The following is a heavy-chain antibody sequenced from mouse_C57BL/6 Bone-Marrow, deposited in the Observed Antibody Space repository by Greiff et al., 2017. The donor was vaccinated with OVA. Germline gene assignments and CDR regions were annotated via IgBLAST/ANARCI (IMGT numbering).Heavy chain of an antibody. CDR1: GFSFNTYA. Sequence: EADGGLVQPKGSLKLSCAASGFSFNTYAMNWVRQAPGKGLEWVARIRSKSNNYATYYADSVKDRFTISRDDSESMLYLQMNNLKTEDTAMYYCVRHAPHYYGSSYVGAMDYWGQGTSVTVSS. D-gene: IGHD1-1*01. CDR2: IRSKSNNYAT. J-gene: IGHJ4*01. CDR3: VRHAPHYYGSSYVGAMDY. V-gene: IGHV10-1*01.